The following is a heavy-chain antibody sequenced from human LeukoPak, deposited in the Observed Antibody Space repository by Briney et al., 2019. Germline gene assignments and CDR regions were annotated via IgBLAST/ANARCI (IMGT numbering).Heavy chain of an antibody. CDR2: VYSSGTT. CDR3: GRRPAVDGPIDN. J-gene: IGHJ4*02. V-gene: IGHV4-59*01. D-gene: IGHD3/OR15-3a*01. Sequence: PSETLSLTCIVSGGSLHRSFWSWVRQPPGKGLEWIGHVYSSGTTDYSPSPKSRLTISIDTSRNQFSLRLASVTAADPAIYYCGRRPAVDGPIDNWGKGILVAVSS. CDR1: GGSLHRSF.